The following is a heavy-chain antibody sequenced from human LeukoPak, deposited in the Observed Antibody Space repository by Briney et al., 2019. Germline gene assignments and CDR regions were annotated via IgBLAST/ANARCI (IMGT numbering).Heavy chain of an antibody. CDR1: GGSMSSSSYD. Sequence: PSETLSLTCTVSGGSMSSSSYDWGWIRQPPGKRRERIESIYDSGSTYNNRSSKSRNTITVKTSKNEYSLKLRSVTAADTAVYYCASLTYSSSWYGDYWGQGTLVTVSS. D-gene: IGHD6-13*01. J-gene: IGHJ4*02. CDR2: IYDSGST. CDR3: ASLTYSSSWYGDY. V-gene: IGHV4-39*01.